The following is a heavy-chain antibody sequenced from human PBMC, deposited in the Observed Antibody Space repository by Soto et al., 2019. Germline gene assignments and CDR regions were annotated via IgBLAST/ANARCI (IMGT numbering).Heavy chain of an antibody. CDR1: GGSFSGYY. V-gene: IGHV4-34*01. Sequence: KTSETLSLTCAVYGGSFSGYYWSWIRQPPGKGPEWIGEINHSGSTNYNPSLKSRVTISVDTSKNQFSLKLSSVTAADTAVYYCARGDAVAVADLFDYWGHGTLVTVS. J-gene: IGHJ4*01. CDR2: INHSGST. D-gene: IGHD6-19*01. CDR3: ARGDAVAVADLFDY.